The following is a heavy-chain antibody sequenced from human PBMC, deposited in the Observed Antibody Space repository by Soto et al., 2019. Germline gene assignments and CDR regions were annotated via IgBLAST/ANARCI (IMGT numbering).Heavy chain of an antibody. J-gene: IGHJ6*03. CDR1: GFTFSSYS. CDR3: ARVLVVAAMDV. V-gene: IGHV3-48*01. CDR2: ISSSSSTI. D-gene: IGHD2-15*01. Sequence: GGSLRLSCAASGFTFSSYSMNWVRQAPGKGLEWVSYISSSSSTIYYADSVKGRFTISRDNAKNSLYLQMNSLRAEDTAVYYCARVLVVAAMDVWGKGTTVTVSS.